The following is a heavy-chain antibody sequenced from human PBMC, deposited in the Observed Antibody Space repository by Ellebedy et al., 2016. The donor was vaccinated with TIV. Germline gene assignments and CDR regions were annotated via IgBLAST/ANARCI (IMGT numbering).Heavy chain of an antibody. Sequence: PGGSLRLSCAASGFTFSRHWMHWIRQAPGTGLVWLSRINGDGGFTSHADFVKGRFTISIDKAKNTLYLQMNSLKAEDTAMYYCSTLSDTGYWGHGTLVTVSS. J-gene: IGHJ4*01. V-gene: IGHV3-74*01. D-gene: IGHD2-21*02. CDR2: INGDGGFT. CDR1: GFTFSRHW. CDR3: STLSDTGY.